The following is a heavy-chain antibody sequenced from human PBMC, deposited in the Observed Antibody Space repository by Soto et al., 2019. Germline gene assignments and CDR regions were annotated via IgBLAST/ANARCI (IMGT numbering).Heavy chain of an antibody. CDR3: ALRPYSGWYGFDY. D-gene: IGHD6-19*01. Sequence: QITLKESGPTLVKPTQTLTLTCTFSGFSLSTSGVGVGWIRQPPGKALECLALIYWEDDKSYSPSLKSRLTVTKDTSKHHVVLTLTTLDPVDTATSYCALRPYSGWYGFDYWGHGTLVTVSS. V-gene: IGHV2-5*02. J-gene: IGHJ4*01. CDR2: IYWEDDK. CDR1: GFSLSTSGVG.